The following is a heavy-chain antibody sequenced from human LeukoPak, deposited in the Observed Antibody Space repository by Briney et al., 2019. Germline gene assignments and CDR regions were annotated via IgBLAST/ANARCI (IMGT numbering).Heavy chain of an antibody. CDR2: ISSSSSYI. CDR3: ARDDGYCSSTSCSGGWFDP. D-gene: IGHD2-2*01. J-gene: IGHJ5*02. CDR1: GFTFSSYS. V-gene: IGHV3-21*01. Sequence: SGGSLRLSCAASGFTFSSYSMNWVRQAPGKGLEWVSSISSSSSYIYYADSVKGRFTISRDNAKNSLYLQMNSLRAEDTAVYYCARDDGYCSSTSCSGGWFDPWGQGTLVTVSS.